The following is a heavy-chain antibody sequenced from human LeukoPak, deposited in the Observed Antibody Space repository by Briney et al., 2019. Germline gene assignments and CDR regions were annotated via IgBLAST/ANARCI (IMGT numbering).Heavy chain of an antibody. CDR3: ARDNAFDF. CDR1: GFSFSTYW. Sequence: GGSLRLSCAASGFSFSTYWMSWVRQAPGKGLEWVANIKQDGSEKYHVDSVKGRFTISRDNAKNSLYLQMNSLGAEDTAVCYCARDNAFDFWGQGTVVTVSS. V-gene: IGHV3-7*01. J-gene: IGHJ3*01. CDR2: IKQDGSEK.